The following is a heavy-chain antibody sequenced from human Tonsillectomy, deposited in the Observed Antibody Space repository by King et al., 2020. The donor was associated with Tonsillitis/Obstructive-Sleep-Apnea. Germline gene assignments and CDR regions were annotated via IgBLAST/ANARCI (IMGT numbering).Heavy chain of an antibody. Sequence: VQLVESGGGLVQPGGSLRLSCAASGFTFSSYAMNWVRQAPGKGLEWDSGITGSGSSSYYADSVKGRFTISRDNSKNTLYLQMSSLRAEDTASYYCLVPLVTPWYFDYWGQGTLVTVSS. D-gene: IGHD1-26*01. J-gene: IGHJ4*02. V-gene: IGHV3-23*04. CDR2: ITGSGSSS. CDR3: LVPLVTPWYFDY. CDR1: GFTFSSYA.